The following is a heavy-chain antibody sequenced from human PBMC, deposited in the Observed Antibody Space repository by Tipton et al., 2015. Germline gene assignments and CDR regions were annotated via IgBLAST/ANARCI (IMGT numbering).Heavy chain of an antibody. J-gene: IGHJ4*02. CDR3: AREVWYNDSTGYDY. CDR1: GDSINTYY. Sequence: TLSLTCTVSGDSINTYYWSWIRQPPGKGLEWIGYIYDSGRTKYSPFLRGRVTISVDTSKNQFSLHLSSVTAADTAVYYCAREVWYNDSTGYDYWGQGTLVTVSS. V-gene: IGHV4-59*12. D-gene: IGHD3-22*01. CDR2: IYDSGRT.